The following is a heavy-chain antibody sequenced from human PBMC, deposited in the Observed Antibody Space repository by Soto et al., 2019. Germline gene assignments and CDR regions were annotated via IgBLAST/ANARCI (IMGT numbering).Heavy chain of an antibody. V-gene: IGHV4-59*08. Sequence: SETLSLTCTVSGGSISSYYWSWIRQPPGKGLEWIGYIYYSGSTNYNPSLKSRVAISVDTSKNQFSLKLSSVTAADTAVYYCASARRRAFDYWGQGTLVTVSS. CDR3: ASARRRAFDY. CDR1: GGSISSYY. CDR2: IYYSGST. J-gene: IGHJ4*02.